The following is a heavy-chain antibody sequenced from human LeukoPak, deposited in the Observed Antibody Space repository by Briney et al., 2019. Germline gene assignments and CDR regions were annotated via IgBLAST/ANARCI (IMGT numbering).Heavy chain of an antibody. Sequence: ASVKVSCKASGYTFTSYGISWVRQAPGQGLEWMGWINTNTGNPTYAQGFTGRFVFSLDTSVSTAYLQISSLKAEDTAVYYCARGPEANWFDPWGQGTLVTVSS. V-gene: IGHV7-4-1*02. CDR2: INTNTGNP. J-gene: IGHJ5*02. D-gene: IGHD1-14*01. CDR3: ARGPEANWFDP. CDR1: GYTFTSYG.